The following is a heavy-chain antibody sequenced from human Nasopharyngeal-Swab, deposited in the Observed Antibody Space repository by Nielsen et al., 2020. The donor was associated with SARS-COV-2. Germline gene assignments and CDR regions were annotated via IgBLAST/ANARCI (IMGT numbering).Heavy chain of an antibody. V-gene: IGHV3-48*03. CDR1: GFTFSSYE. CDR2: ISSSGSTI. J-gene: IGHJ4*02. D-gene: IGHD2-21*02. Sequence: GESLKISCAASGFTFSSYEMNWVRQAPGKGLEWVSYISSSGSTIYYADSVKGRFTISRDNAKNSLYLQMNSLRAEDTALYYCAKAPGGSLLFLFDYWGQGTLVTVSS. CDR3: AKAPGGSLLFLFDY.